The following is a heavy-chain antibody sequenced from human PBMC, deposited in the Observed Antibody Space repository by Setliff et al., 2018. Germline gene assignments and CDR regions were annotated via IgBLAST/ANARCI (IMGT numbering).Heavy chain of an antibody. CDR1: GYTFSDYW. CDR3: ARVVGADGIGIDY. J-gene: IGHJ4*02. CDR2: IYPGDSDT. V-gene: IGHV5-51*01. D-gene: IGHD2-15*01. Sequence: PGESLKISCRGSGYTFSDYWIGWVRQMPGKGLEWMGIIYPGDSDTRYSPSFQGQVTFSADKSISTAYLQWSSLKASGTATYYCARVVGADGIGIDYWGPGTLVTVSS.